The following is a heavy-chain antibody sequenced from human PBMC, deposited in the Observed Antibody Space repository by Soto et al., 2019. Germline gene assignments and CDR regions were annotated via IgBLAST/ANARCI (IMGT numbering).Heavy chain of an antibody. CDR3: AAAKGDDYYYGMDV. D-gene: IGHD6-25*01. V-gene: IGHV1-46*01. CDR2: INPSGDSR. CDR1: GFSFSDYF. Sequence: ASVKVSCKASGFSFSDYFMHWVRQAPGQGLEWMGIINPSGDSRNYAQKFQGRVTITRDTSTSTVYMDLSSLRYEDTAVYYCAAAKGDDYYYGMDVWGQGTTVTVSS. J-gene: IGHJ6*02.